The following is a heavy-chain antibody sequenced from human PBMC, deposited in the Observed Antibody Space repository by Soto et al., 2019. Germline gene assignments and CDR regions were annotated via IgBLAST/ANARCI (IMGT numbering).Heavy chain of an antibody. CDR2: ISAYNGNT. CDR1: GYTFTSYG. V-gene: IGHV1-18*04. J-gene: IGHJ6*02. D-gene: IGHD1-26*01. CDR3: AATPGAAGAPVVVDV. Sequence: QVQLVQSGAEVKKPGASVKVSCKASGYTFTSYGISWVRQAPGQGREWMGWISAYNGNTNYAQKLQGRVTMTTDTSTSTAYMELRSLRSDDTAVYYCAATPGAAGAPVVVDVWGQGTAVTVSS.